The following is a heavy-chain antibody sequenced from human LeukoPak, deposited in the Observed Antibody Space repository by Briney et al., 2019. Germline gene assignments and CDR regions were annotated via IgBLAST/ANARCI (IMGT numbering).Heavy chain of an antibody. Sequence: PGGSLRLSCGASGFTFNKAWMSWVRQTQGKGWEWVSYISSSGSTIYYADSVKGRFTISRDNAKNSLYLQMNSLRAEDTAVYYCAELGITMIGGVWGKGTTVTISS. J-gene: IGHJ6*04. CDR3: AELGITMIGGV. CDR1: GFTFNKAW. V-gene: IGHV3-11*04. D-gene: IGHD3-10*02. CDR2: ISSSGSTI.